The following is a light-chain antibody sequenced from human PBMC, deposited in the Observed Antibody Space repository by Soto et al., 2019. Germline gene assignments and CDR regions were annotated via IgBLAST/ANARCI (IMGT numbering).Light chain of an antibody. CDR1: SSDIGNYNF. V-gene: IGLV2-14*01. Sequence: QSALTQPASVSGSPGQSITISCTGTSSDIGNYNFVSWYQHHPGKAPKLIIYEVSNRPSGVSNRFSGSKSGNTASLTISGLQDEDEADYHFRSYATTNGIFGTATKVTVL. J-gene: IGLJ1*01. CDR3: RSYATTNGI. CDR2: EVS.